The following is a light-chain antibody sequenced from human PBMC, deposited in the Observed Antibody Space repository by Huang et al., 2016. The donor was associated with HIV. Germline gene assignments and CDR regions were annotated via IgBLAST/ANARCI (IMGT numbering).Light chain of an antibody. V-gene: IGKV3-15*01. CDR3: QQYNTWPPGA. CDR1: QSVGSN. CDR2: YAS. Sequence: EIDVTQSPATLCASPGERVTLSCRASQSVGSNLAWYEHKPGQTPRLVIYYASTRAAGIPARFTGSGSGTDFTLTIRSLQSEDFVVYYCQQYNTWPPGAFGQGTRVDIK. J-gene: IGKJ1*01.